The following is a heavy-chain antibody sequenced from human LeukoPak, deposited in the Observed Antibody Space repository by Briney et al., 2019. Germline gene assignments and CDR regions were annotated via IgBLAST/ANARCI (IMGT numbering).Heavy chain of an antibody. CDR2: IYHSGTT. Sequence: PSETLSLTCTVSGGSISSSSYYWGWIRQPPGKGLEWIGSIYHSGTTYYNPSLKSRVTMSVDTSKNQFSLKLSSVTAADTAVYYCARPPDSADYGAAFDFWGQGALVIVSS. CDR1: GGSISSSSYY. J-gene: IGHJ4*02. V-gene: IGHV4-39*07. CDR3: ARPPDSADYGAAFDF. D-gene: IGHD4/OR15-4a*01.